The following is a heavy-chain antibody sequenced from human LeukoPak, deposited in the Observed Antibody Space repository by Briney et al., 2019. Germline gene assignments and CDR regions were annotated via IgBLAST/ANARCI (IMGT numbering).Heavy chain of an antibody. CDR3: AKAPYDFWSGYLFDY. V-gene: IGHV4-59*01. J-gene: IGHJ4*02. CDR2: IYYSGST. Sequence: SETLSLTCTVSGGSISSYYWSWIRQPPGKGLEWIGYIYYSGSTNYRPSLKSRVTISVDTSKNQFSLKLSSVTAADTAVYYCAKAPYDFWSGYLFDYWGQGTLVTVSS. CDR1: GGSISSYY. D-gene: IGHD3-3*01.